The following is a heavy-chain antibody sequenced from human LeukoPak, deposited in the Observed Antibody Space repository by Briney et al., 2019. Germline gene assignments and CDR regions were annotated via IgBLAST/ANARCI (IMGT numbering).Heavy chain of an antibody. CDR3: ARGVVRGVRRGALDI. J-gene: IGHJ3*02. Sequence: GGSLRLSCAASGFTFSSSWMNWVRQAPGKGLVWVSRINTDGSDTAYADSVKGRFTISRDNAENTLYLQMNSLRAEDTAVYYCARGVVRGVRRGALDIWGQGTMVTVSS. D-gene: IGHD3-10*01. V-gene: IGHV3-74*01. CDR2: INTDGSDT. CDR1: GFTFSSSW.